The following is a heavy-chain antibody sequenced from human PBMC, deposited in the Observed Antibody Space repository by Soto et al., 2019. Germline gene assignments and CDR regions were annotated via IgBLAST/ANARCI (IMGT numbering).Heavy chain of an antibody. V-gene: IGHV3-23*01. CDR3: AIDLWWHTH. J-gene: IGHJ4*02. CDR1: GFTFSDHA. D-gene: IGHD2-15*01. CDR2: ISGGGTGA. Sequence: EVQLLESGGGLVQPGGSLILSCTASGFTFSDHAMTWVRQAPGKGLEWLSGISGGGTGAYYADSVKGRFTVPRDNSNNTVFLQMDSLRVEDTAVYYCAIDLWWHTHWGQGTLVTVSS.